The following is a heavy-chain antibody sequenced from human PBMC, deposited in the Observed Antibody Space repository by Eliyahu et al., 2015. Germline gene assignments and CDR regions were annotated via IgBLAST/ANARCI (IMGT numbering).Heavy chain of an antibody. D-gene: IGHD1-26*01. CDR1: GGSISSYY. J-gene: IGHJ4*02. Sequence: QVQLQESGPGLVKPSETLSLTCTVXGGSISSYYWSWIRQPPGKGLEWIGYIYYSGSTNYNPSLKSRVTISVDTSKNQFSLKLSSVTAADTAVYYCARGSGSPYYFDYWGQGTLVTVSS. V-gene: IGHV4-59*01. CDR2: IYYSGST. CDR3: ARGSGSPYYFDY.